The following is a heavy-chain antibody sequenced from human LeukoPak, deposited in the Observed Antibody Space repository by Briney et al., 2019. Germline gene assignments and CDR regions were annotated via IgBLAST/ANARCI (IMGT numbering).Heavy chain of an antibody. CDR1: GGSISNSFYY. Sequence: SETLSLTCTVSGGSISNSFYYWGWIRQPPGKGLEWIGSINYSGSTYYSPSLKSRVTISVDTSKNQFSLKLSSVTAADTAVYYCARYPHGSGSYPHYFDYWGQGTLVTVSS. CDR2: INYSGST. J-gene: IGHJ4*02. V-gene: IGHV4-39*07. D-gene: IGHD3-10*01. CDR3: ARYPHGSGSYPHYFDY.